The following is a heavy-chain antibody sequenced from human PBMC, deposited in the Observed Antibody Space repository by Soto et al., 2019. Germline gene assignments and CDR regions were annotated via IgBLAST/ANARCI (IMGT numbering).Heavy chain of an antibody. D-gene: IGHD3-10*01. CDR2: INHSGST. CDR3: ARESITMVRGKSGWFDP. Sequence: PSETLSLTCAVYGGSFSVYYWSWIRQPPGKGLEWIGEINHSGSTNYNPSLKSRVTISVDTSKNQFSLKLSSVTTADTAVYYCARESITMVRGKSGWFDPWGQGTLVTVSS. V-gene: IGHV4-34*01. CDR1: GGSFSVYY. J-gene: IGHJ5*02.